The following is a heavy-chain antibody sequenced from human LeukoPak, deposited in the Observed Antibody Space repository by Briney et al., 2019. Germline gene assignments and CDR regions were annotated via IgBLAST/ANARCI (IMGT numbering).Heavy chain of an antibody. D-gene: IGHD4/OR15-4a*01. CDR1: GYTFTIYG. J-gene: IGHJ4*02. Sequence: ASVKVSCKASGYTFTIYGISWVRQAPGQGLEWIGWISAYNGNTNYAQKLQGRVTMTTETSTSPAYKELRSLRTDDTAGYYGARVGASRYYFDYRGPGTLVTVSS. V-gene: IGHV1-18*01. CDR3: ARVGASRYYFDY. CDR2: ISAYNGNT.